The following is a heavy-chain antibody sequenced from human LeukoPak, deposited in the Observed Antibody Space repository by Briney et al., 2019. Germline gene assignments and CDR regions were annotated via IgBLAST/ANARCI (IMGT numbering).Heavy chain of an antibody. CDR3: ARKAMVLQLSLMDY. Sequence: ASVKLACKASGYTFASYGISWVRQAPGQRVEWVGWISAYNGNTNYAQKLQGRVTMTTDTSTSTAYMELRSLRSDVTAVYYCARKAMVLQLSLMDYWGQGTLVTVSS. V-gene: IGHV1-18*01. J-gene: IGHJ4*02. CDR2: ISAYNGNT. D-gene: IGHD4/OR15-4a*01. CDR1: GYTFASYG.